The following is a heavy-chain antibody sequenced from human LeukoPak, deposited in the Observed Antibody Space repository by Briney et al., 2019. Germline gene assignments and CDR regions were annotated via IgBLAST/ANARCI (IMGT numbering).Heavy chain of an antibody. D-gene: IGHD6-19*01. J-gene: IGHJ3*02. CDR2: INPNSGGT. CDR3: ARNWYSSGWSDAFDI. CDR1: GYTFTGYY. V-gene: IGHV1-2*02. Sequence: ASVKVSCKASGYTFTGYYMHWVRQAPGQGLEWMGWINPNSGGTNYAQKFQGRVTMTRDTSISTAYMELSRLRSDDTAVYYCARNWYSSGWSDAFDIWGQGTMVTVSS.